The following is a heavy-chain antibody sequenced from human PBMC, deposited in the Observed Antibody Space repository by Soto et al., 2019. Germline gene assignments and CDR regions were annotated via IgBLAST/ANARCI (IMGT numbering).Heavy chain of an antibody. Sequence: EVQLVESGGGLVQPGGSLRLSCAASGFTFSTYWMHWVRQVPGKGLMWVSRIIGDGSNTNYADSVKGRFTISRDNAKNTMYLQMNSLTDGDTALYYCVRGTRGGGFGELQYWGQGIMVTGSS. V-gene: IGHV3-74*01. CDR1: GFTFSTYW. CDR3: VRGTRGGGFGELQY. J-gene: IGHJ4*02. CDR2: IIGDGSNT. D-gene: IGHD3-10*01.